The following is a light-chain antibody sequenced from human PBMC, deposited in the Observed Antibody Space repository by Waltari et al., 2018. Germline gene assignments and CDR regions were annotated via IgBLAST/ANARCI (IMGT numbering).Light chain of an antibody. V-gene: IGLV1-40*01. CDR2: GTF. CDR3: QSYDNSLRGWV. CDR1: SSNIGASYD. J-gene: IGLJ3*02. Sequence: QSVLAQPPSVSGAPGQRVAISCTGSSSNIGASYDVNWYQQLPGTAPKLLIYGTFHLPSGVPDRFSGSKSGASASLAITGLQGGDEADYYCQSYDNSLRGWVFGGGTKLTVL.